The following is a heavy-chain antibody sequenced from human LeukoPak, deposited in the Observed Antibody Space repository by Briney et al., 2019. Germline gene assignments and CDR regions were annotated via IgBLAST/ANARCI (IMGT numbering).Heavy chain of an antibody. CDR1: GFTLSNYG. J-gene: IGHJ3*01. V-gene: IGHV3-23*01. CDR3: GKDPNGDYLGALDF. Sequence: GGSLRLSCAASGFTLSNYGMAWVRQPPGKGLEWVAAVRGSGYSTSYADSVRGRFTISRDNSKNTLYLQMNSLRAEDTAVYYCGKDPNGDYLGALDFWGQGTMVTVSS. D-gene: IGHD4-17*01. CDR2: VRGSGYST.